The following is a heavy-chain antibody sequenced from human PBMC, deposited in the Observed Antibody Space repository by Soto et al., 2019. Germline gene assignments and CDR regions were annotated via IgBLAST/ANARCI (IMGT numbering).Heavy chain of an antibody. CDR2: SIPIYGTA. V-gene: IGHV1-69*18. Sequence: QVQLVQSGAEVKKPGSSVKVSCKASGGTFNNYPITWVRQAPGQGLEWMGSSIPIYGTANYAQKFQGRVTITVDESTSTAYMELRSLRSEDTDVYYCARGRGYSGDDHYYYFDMDVWGQGTTVTVSS. J-gene: IGHJ6*02. CDR3: ARGRGYSGDDHYYYFDMDV. CDR1: GGTFNNYP. D-gene: IGHD5-12*01.